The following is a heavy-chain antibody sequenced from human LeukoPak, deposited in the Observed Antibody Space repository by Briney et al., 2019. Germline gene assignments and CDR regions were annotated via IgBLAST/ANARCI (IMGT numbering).Heavy chain of an antibody. V-gene: IGHV4-34*01. CDR1: GGSFSGYY. D-gene: IGHD3-22*01. Sequence: SETLSLTCAVYGGSFSGYYWSWIRPPPGKGLEWIGEINHSGSTNYNPSLKSRVTISIDTSKNQFYLKLSSLTAADTAVYYCARRDDSSGYHKIFDYWGPGTLVTVSS. J-gene: IGHJ4*02. CDR3: ARRDDSSGYHKIFDY. CDR2: INHSGST.